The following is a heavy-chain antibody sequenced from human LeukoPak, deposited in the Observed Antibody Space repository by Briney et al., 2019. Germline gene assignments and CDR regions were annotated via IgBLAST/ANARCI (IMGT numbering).Heavy chain of an antibody. CDR3: ARDQYYGSGSYYNRWFDP. CDR1: GGSISSYY. CDR2: IYTSGST. V-gene: IGHV4-4*07. J-gene: IGHJ5*02. Sequence: SETLSLTCTVSGGSISSYYWSWIRQPAGKGLEWIGRIYTSGSTNYNPSLKSRVTMSVDTSKNQFSLKLSSVTAADTAVYYCARDQYYGSGSYYNRWFDPWGQGTLVTVSS. D-gene: IGHD3-10*01.